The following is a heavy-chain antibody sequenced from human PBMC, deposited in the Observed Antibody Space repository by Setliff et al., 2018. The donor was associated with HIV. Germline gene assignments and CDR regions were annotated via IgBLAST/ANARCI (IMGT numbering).Heavy chain of an antibody. V-gene: IGHV1-69*06. CDR3: ATRPPGVHGFSI. CDR2: IIPVVDAP. J-gene: IGHJ3*02. Sequence: SVKVSCKASGGSFNILGFTWVRQAPGQGLEWVGGIIPVVDAPIYAQRFQGRVVITADKSTGTAYMQLSSLKFEDMAVYYCATRPPGVHGFSIWGQGTMVTVSS. CDR1: GGSFNILG. D-gene: IGHD3-10*01.